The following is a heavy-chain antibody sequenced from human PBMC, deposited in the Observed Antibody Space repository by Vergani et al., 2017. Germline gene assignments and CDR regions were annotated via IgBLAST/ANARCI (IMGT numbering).Heavy chain of an antibody. CDR2: ISSSSSTI. CDR1: GFTFSSYS. CDR3: ARVRVAYCGGDCYFGDY. J-gene: IGHJ4*02. Sequence: VQLVESGGGLVQPGGSLRLSCAASGFTFSSYSMNWVRQAPGKGLEWVSYISSSSSTIYYADSVKGRFTISRDNAKNSLYLQMNSLRDEDTAVYYCARVRVAYCGGDCYFGDYWGQGTLVTVSS. V-gene: IGHV3-48*02. D-gene: IGHD2-21*01.